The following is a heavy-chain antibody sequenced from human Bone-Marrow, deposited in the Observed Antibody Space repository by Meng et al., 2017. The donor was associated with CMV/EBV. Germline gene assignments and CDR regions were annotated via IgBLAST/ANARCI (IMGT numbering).Heavy chain of an antibody. D-gene: IGHD2-2*02. Sequence: SETLSLTCTVSGGSISSYYWSWIRQPPGKGLEWIGYIYYSGSTNYNPSLKSRVTISVGTSKNQFSLKLSSVTAADTAVYYCARGAVPAAIWSSYYYGMDVWGQGTTVTVSS. J-gene: IGHJ6*02. V-gene: IGHV4-59*01. CDR2: IYYSGST. CDR3: ARGAVPAAIWSSYYYGMDV. CDR1: GGSISSYY.